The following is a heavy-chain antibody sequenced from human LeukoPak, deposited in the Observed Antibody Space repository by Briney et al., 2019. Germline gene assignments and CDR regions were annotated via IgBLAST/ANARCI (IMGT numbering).Heavy chain of an antibody. D-gene: IGHD3-16*01. CDR3: ARGLGLRLGEFDY. V-gene: IGHV1-2*06. J-gene: IGHJ4*02. CDR2: INPNSGGT. Sequence: ASVKVSCKASGCTFTGYYMHWVRQAPGQGLEWMGRINPNSGGTNYAQKFQGRVTMTRDTSISTAYMELSRLRSDDTAVYYCARGLGLRLGEFDYWGQGTLVTVSS. CDR1: GCTFTGYY.